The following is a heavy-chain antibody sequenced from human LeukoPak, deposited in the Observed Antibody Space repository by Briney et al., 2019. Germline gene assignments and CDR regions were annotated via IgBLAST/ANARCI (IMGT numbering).Heavy chain of an antibody. CDR1: GFTVSSNY. D-gene: IGHD6-19*01. Sequence: GGSLRLSCAASGFTVSSNYMSWVRQAPGKGLEWVSYISYTNIIYYADSVKGRFTISRDNAKNSLYLQMNSLRAEDTAVYYCARRVYNSGWYIDCWGQGTLVTVSS. V-gene: IGHV3-69-1*01. CDR3: ARRVYNSGWYIDC. J-gene: IGHJ4*02. CDR2: ISYTNII.